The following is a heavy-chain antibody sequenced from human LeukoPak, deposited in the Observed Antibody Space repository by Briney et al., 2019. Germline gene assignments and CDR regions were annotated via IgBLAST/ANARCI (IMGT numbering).Heavy chain of an antibody. CDR3: ARECSGSGSYFFDY. V-gene: IGHV3-30*04. CDR1: GFTFSSYA. Sequence: GGSLRLSCAASGFTFSSYAMHWVRQAPGKGLEWVAVISYDGSNKYYADSVKGRFTISRDNSKNTLYLQMNSLRAEDTAVYYCARECSGSGSYFFDYWGQGTLVTVSS. CDR2: ISYDGSNK. J-gene: IGHJ4*02. D-gene: IGHD3-10*01.